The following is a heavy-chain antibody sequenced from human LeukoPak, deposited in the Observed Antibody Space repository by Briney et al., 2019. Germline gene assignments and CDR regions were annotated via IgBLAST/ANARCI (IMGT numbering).Heavy chain of an antibody. D-gene: IGHD6-19*01. J-gene: IGHJ5*02. Sequence: PSETLSLTCAVYGGSFSGYYWSWIRQPPGKGLEWIGEINHGGSTNYNPSLKSRVTISVDTSKNQFSLKLSSVTAADTAVYYCARGYSRAVAGSSWFDPWGQGTLVTVSS. CDR1: GGSFSGYY. CDR3: ARGYSRAVAGSSWFDP. V-gene: IGHV4-34*01. CDR2: INHGGST.